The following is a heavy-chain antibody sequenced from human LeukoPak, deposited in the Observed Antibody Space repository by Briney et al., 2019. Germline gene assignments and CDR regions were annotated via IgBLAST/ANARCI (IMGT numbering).Heavy chain of an antibody. J-gene: IGHJ6*03. Sequence: ASVKVSCKVSGYTLTELSMHWVRQAPGKGLEWMGGFDPEDGETIYAQKFQGRVTMTEDTSTGTAYMELSSLRSEDTAVYYCATHYDFWSGYYTGANFYYYMDVWGKGTTVTVSS. CDR2: FDPEDGET. CDR1: GYTLTELS. V-gene: IGHV1-24*01. CDR3: ATHYDFWSGYYTGANFYYYMDV. D-gene: IGHD3-3*01.